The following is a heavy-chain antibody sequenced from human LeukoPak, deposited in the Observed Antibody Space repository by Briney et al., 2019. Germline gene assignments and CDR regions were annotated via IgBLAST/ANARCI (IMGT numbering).Heavy chain of an antibody. CDR3: AREAAVPFPGWDY. J-gene: IGHJ4*02. Sequence: ASVKVSCEASGYTFTSYYMHWVRQAPGQGLEWMGWINPNSGGTNYAQKIQGRVTMTRDTSISTAYMELSRLRSDDTAVYYCAREAAVPFPGWDYWGQGALVTVSS. CDR1: GYTFTSYY. D-gene: IGHD6-13*01. CDR2: INPNSGGT. V-gene: IGHV1-2*02.